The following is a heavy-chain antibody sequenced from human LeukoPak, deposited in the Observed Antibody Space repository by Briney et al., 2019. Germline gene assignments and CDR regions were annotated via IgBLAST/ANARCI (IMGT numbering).Heavy chain of an antibody. J-gene: IGHJ3*02. CDR1: GFTFDNYG. V-gene: IGHV3-20*04. CDR3: AVGWYSSSWYADI. D-gene: IGHD6-13*01. CDR2: INWNGDTT. Sequence: GGSLRLSCEVSGFTFDNYGFNWVRQAPGKGLEWVSGINWNGDTTYYADSVKGRFTISRDNAKNSPSLQMNSLRDEDTALYYCAVGWYSSSWYADIWGQGTVVIVSS.